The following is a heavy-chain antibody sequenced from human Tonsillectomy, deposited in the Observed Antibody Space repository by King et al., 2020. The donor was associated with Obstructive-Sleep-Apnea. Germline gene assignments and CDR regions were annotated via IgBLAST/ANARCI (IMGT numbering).Heavy chain of an antibody. D-gene: IGHD3-16*01. CDR2: IISSISTI. CDR3: ATGGPDAFDF. Sequence: VQLVESGGGLVQPGGSLRLACAASGITFSSYSMNWVRQAPGKGLEWVSYIISSISTIYYADSVKGRFTISRDNAKNSRYLQMNSLRAEDTAVYYCATGGPDAFDFWGRGTMVTVSS. CDR1: GITFSSYS. V-gene: IGHV3-48*04. J-gene: IGHJ3*01.